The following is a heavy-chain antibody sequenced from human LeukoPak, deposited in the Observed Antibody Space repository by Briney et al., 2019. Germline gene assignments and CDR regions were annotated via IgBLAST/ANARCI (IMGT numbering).Heavy chain of an antibody. CDR3: ARMDSRNDGFSNWFDP. CDR2: MQPNSGNT. Sequence: ASVKVSCKASGYTLSNYDVNWVRQAAGQGLEWMGWMQPNSGNTGYAQKFQGRLTMTRDTSINTAYMELRSLGSEDTAVYYCARMDSRNDGFSNWFDPWGQGTLVTVSS. D-gene: IGHD5-18*01. V-gene: IGHV1-8*01. J-gene: IGHJ5*02. CDR1: GYTLSNYD.